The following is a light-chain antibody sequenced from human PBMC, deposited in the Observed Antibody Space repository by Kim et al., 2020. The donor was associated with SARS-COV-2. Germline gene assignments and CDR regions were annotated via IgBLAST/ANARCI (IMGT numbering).Light chain of an antibody. Sequence: GQSIAISCTGTSSCVGAYDYVSWYIQHPGKAPISMIYNVTKRPSGVSNRFSGSKSGNTTSLTISGLQAEDEADYYCSSHTSSRTFVFGSGTKVTVL. CDR2: NVT. CDR3: SSHTSSRTFV. V-gene: IGLV2-14*03. CDR1: SSCVGAYDY. J-gene: IGLJ1*01.